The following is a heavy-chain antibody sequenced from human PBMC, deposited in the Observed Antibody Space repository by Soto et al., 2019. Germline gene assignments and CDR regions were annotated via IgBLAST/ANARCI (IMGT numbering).Heavy chain of an antibody. CDR3: ARGLTGYDYVTAY. Sequence: GGSLRLSCAASGFPFSSHSMNWVRQAPGKGLEWVSYISSSSSAKYYAGSVKGRFTISRDNANNSLYLQMNSLRVEDTAVYYCARGLTGYDYVTAYWRQGPLVTVSS. V-gene: IGHV3-48*01. CDR2: ISSSSSAK. CDR1: GFPFSSHS. D-gene: IGHD5-12*01. J-gene: IGHJ4*02.